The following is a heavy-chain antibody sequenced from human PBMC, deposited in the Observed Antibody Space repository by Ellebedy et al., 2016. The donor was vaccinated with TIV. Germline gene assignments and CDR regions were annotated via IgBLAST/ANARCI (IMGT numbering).Heavy chain of an antibody. V-gene: IGHV3-7*01. CDR1: GITFSSYA. CDR3: ATDPFNIEEAASFNS. D-gene: IGHD6-19*01. CDR2: ITPDGSDK. J-gene: IGHJ4*02. Sequence: GESLKISXAASGITFSSYAMSWVRQAPGEGLEWVANITPDGSDKYYVGSVKGRFTISRDNAKNSLFLQVNSLRAEDTAVYYCATDPFNIEEAASFNSWGQGTLVTVSS.